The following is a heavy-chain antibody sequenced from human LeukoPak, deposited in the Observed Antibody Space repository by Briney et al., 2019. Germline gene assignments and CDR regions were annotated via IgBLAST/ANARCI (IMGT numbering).Heavy chain of an antibody. J-gene: IGHJ4*02. D-gene: IGHD3-16*01. CDR3: ASMRLGITVTRDF. CDR1: GFTLNNAW. CDR2: IKSKTDGGTT. V-gene: IGHV3-15*01. Sequence: GGSLRLSCAASGFTLNNAWMNWVRQAPGKGLEWVGRIKSKTDGGTTDYIAPFRGRFTISRDDSKNTLYLQMNSLKPEDTAVYYCASMRLGITVTRDFWGQGPLVTVSS.